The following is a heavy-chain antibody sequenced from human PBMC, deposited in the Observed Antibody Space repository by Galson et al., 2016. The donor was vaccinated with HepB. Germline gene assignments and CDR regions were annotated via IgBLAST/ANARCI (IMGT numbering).Heavy chain of an antibody. CDR3: ARGYPYSTSAA. J-gene: IGHJ5*02. D-gene: IGHD6-6*01. CDR1: GFTFSSAW. CDR2: INEDGSVK. Sequence: SLRLSCAASGFTFSSAWMTWVRQAPGKGLEWVANINEDGSVKDHVDSVKGRFTISRDNNMNSLFLQMISLRAEDTAVYYCARGYPYSTSAAWGQGTLVTVSS. V-gene: IGHV3-7*03.